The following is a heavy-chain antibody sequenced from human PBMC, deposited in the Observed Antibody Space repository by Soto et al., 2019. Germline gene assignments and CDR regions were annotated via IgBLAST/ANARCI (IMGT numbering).Heavy chain of an antibody. V-gene: IGHV3-74*01. CDR2: IKSDGTFI. CDR3: ARGGGWTHSNSYGLDV. CDR1: GFTFNNYW. Sequence: PGGSLRLSCEASGFTFNNYWMHWVRQAPGKGLVWVSRIKSDGTFISYVDSVKGRFTISRDNAKNTLFLQMNSLRVEDTAVYYCARGGGWTHSNSYGLDVWGQGTTVTVSS. D-gene: IGHD3-22*01. J-gene: IGHJ6*02.